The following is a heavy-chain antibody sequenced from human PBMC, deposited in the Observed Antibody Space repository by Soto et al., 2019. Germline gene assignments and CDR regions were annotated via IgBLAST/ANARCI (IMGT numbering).Heavy chain of an antibody. D-gene: IGHD2-21*01. CDR1: GFTFNSYG. J-gene: IGHJ6*02. V-gene: IGHV3-33*01. CDR3: ARDVNEMWSHYGMDL. Sequence: GGSLRLSCAASGFTFNSYGMHWVRQAPGKGLEWVAVIWYDGSNKYYADSVRGRFIISRDNPKKTLYLEMNSLRVEDTAVYYCARDVNEMWSHYGMDLWGQGTTVTVSS. CDR2: IWYDGSNK.